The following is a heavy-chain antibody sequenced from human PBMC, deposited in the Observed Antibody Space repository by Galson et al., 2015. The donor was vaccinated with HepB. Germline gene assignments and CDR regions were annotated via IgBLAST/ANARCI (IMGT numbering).Heavy chain of an antibody. CDR2: IRSSSSYT. D-gene: IGHD6-19*01. CDR3: ARGLSTSGWQLDY. J-gene: IGHJ4*02. CDR1: GITVSCYY. V-gene: IGHV3-11*06. Sequence: SLILSCTASGITVSCYYISWIRQAPGKGLEWVSNIRSSSSYTDYAENVKSRITTSRDNTKNSLYLQMISLRAEDTAVCYCARGLSTSGWQLDYWGQGTLVTVSS.